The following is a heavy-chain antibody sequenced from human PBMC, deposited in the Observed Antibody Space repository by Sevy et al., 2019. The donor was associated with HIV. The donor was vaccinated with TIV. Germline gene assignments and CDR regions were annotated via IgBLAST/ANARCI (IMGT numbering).Heavy chain of an antibody. CDR2: IKXEXSEK. Sequence: GGSLRLSCAASGXXFSSYWMSWVRQAPGKGLEWVAXIKXEXSEKNYVDSVKGRFTISRDNAKNSLYLQMNSLRADDTXVYYCAXXGVMGSXWGQGTLVTVSS. CDR1: GXXFSSYW. CDR3: AXXGVMGSX. V-gene: IGHV3-7*01. D-gene: IGHD3-16*01. J-gene: IGHJ4*02.